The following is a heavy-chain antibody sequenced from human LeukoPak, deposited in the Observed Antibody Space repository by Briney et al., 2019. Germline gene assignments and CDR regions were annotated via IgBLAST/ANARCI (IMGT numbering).Heavy chain of an antibody. J-gene: IGHJ4*02. V-gene: IGHV4-59*08. Sequence: TTSETLSLTCTVSGGSISSYYWSWIRQPPGKGLEWIGYIYYSGSTNYNPSLKSRVTISVDTSKNQFSLKLSSVTAADTAVYYCARQFLGTGGYYFDYWGQGTLVTVSS. D-gene: IGHD3-3*01. CDR1: GGSISSYY. CDR2: IYYSGST. CDR3: ARQFLGTGGYYFDY.